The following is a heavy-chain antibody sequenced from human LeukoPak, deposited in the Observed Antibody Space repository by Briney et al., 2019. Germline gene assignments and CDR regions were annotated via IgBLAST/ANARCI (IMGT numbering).Heavy chain of an antibody. D-gene: IGHD4-17*01. J-gene: IGHJ6*03. CDR3: ARDVGYYGDYVPRPYYYYYMDV. CDR1: GGSISSYY. V-gene: IGHV4-59*12. CDR2: IYYSGST. Sequence: PSETLSLTCTVSGGSISSYYWSWIRQPPGKGLEWIGYIYYSGSTNYNPSLKSRVTISVDTSKNQFSLKLSSVTAADTAVYYCARDVGYYGDYVPRPYYYYYMDVWGKGTTVTVSS.